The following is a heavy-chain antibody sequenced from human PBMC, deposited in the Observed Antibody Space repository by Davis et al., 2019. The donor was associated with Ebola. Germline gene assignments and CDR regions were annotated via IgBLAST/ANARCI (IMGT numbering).Heavy chain of an antibody. CDR3: ARDNIVATIVRYYYYGMDV. Sequence: PGGSLRLSCAASGFTFDDYTMHWVRQAPGKGLEWVSLISWDGGSTYYADSVKGRFTISRDNAKNSLYLQMNSLRAEDTAVYYCARDNIVATIVRYYYYGMDVWGQGTTVTVSS. CDR1: GFTFDDYT. J-gene: IGHJ6*02. D-gene: IGHD5-12*01. CDR2: ISWDGGST. V-gene: IGHV3-43*01.